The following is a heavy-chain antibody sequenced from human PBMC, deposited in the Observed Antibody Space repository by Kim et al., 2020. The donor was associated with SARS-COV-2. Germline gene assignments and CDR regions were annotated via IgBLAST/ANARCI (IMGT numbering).Heavy chain of an antibody. D-gene: IGHD4-17*01. J-gene: IGHJ6*02. Sequence: SVKVSCKASGDTFSSYAISWVRQAPGQGLEWMGGIIPIFGTANYAQKFQGRVTITADESTSTAYMELSSLRSEDTAVYYCARGYMTTVTTVVYYGMDVWGQGTTVTVSS. V-gene: IGHV1-69*13. CDR3: ARGYMTTVTTVVYYGMDV. CDR2: IIPIFGTA. CDR1: GDTFSSYA.